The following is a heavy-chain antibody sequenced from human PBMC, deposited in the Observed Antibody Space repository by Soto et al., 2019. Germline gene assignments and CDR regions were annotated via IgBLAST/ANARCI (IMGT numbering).Heavy chain of an antibody. D-gene: IGHD3-22*01. CDR1: GYTLTELS. CDR3: ATDPHYYDTTGYCLDN. J-gene: IGHJ4*02. V-gene: IGHV1-24*01. Sequence: ASVKVSCKVSGYTLTELSMHWVRQAPGKGLEWMGGFDPEDGETIYAQKFQGRVTMTEDTSTDTAYMELSSLRSDDTAVYYCATDPHYYDTTGYCLDNWGQGTLVTVSS. CDR2: FDPEDGET.